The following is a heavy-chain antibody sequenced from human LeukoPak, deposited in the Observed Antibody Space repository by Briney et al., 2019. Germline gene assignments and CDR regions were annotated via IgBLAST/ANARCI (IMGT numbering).Heavy chain of an antibody. J-gene: IGHJ5*02. CDR3: ARVYYSRFDP. V-gene: IGHV4-39*07. Sequence: SETLSLTCTVSGGSISSSSYYWGWIRQPPGKGLEWIGSIYYSGSTYYNPSIKSRVTMSVDTSKNQFSLRLTSVTAADTAVYYCARVYYSRFDPWGQGTLVTVSS. CDR1: GGSISSSSYY. D-gene: IGHD3-10*01. CDR2: IYYSGST.